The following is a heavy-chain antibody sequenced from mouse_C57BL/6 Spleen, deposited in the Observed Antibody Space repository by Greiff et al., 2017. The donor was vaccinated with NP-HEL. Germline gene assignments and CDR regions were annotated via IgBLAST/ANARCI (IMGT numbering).Heavy chain of an antibody. CDR1: GYTFTSYW. CDR3: ARYYYGSSYHFDV. Sequence: VKLVESGAELAKPGASVKLSCKASGYTFTSYWMHWVKQRPGQGLEWIGYINPSSGYTKYNQKFKDKATLTADKSSSTAYMQLSSLTYEDSAVYYCARYYYGSSYHFDVWGTGTTVTVSS. V-gene: IGHV1-7*01. CDR2: INPSSGYT. D-gene: IGHD1-1*01. J-gene: IGHJ1*03.